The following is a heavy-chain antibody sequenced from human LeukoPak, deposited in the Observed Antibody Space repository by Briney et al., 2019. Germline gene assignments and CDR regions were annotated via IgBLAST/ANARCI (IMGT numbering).Heavy chain of an antibody. CDR2: IKKDGSQK. D-gene: IGHD3-16*01. Sequence: GGSLRLSCAASGFTFSGYWMSWVRQAPGKGLEWVANIKKDGSQKYYVDSVKGRFTISRDNAKNTLYLQMNSLRVEDTAVYYCVCLGLGGLSLDWGQGTLVTVSS. CDR3: VCLGLGGLSLD. J-gene: IGHJ4*02. CDR1: GFTFSGYW. V-gene: IGHV3-7*01.